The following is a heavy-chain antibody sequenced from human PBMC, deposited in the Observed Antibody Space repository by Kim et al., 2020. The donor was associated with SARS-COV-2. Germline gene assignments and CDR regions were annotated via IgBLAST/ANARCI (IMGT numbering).Heavy chain of an antibody. J-gene: IGHJ5*02. D-gene: IGHD2-8*01. CDR3: ARGGLMVYARRLNWFDP. CDR1: GGSFSGYY. V-gene: IGHV4-34*01. Sequence: SETLSLTCAVYGGSFSGYYWSWIRQPPGKGLEWIGEINHSGSTNYNPSLKSRVTISVDTSKNQFSLKLSSVTAADTAVYYCARGGLMVYARRLNWFDPWGQGTLVTVSS. CDR2: INHSGST.